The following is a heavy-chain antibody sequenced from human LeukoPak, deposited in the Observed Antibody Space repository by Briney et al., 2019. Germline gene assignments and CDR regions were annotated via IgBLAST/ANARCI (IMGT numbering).Heavy chain of an antibody. CDR2: ISSSSSTI. CDR3: ARGSSSGWYFKGPYYMDV. Sequence: PGGSLRLSCAASGFTFSSYSMNWVRQAPGKGLEWVSYISSSSSTIYYADSVKGRFTISRDNAKNSLYLQMNSLRAEDTAVYYCARGSSSGWYFKGPYYMDVWGKGTTVTVSS. V-gene: IGHV3-48*01. J-gene: IGHJ6*03. D-gene: IGHD6-19*01. CDR1: GFTFSSYS.